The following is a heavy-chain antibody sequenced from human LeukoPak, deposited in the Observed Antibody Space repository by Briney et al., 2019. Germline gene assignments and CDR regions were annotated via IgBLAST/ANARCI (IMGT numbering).Heavy chain of an antibody. CDR3: SRDLSCSAAACSFDY. D-gene: IGHD2-15*01. Sequence: SQTLSLTCGISGDSVSGNSVAWNGIRQSPSRGLEWLGRTFYRSKWYNDYAVSVRSRITINADTSKNQFSLQLNSVTPEDTAVYYCSRDLSCSAAACSFDYWGQGTLVTVSS. CDR2: TFYRSKWYN. J-gene: IGHJ4*02. V-gene: IGHV6-1*01. CDR1: GDSVSGNSVA.